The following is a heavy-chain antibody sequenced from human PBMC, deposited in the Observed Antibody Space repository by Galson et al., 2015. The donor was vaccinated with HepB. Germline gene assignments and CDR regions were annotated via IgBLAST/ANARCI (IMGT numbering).Heavy chain of an antibody. Sequence: SLRLSCAASGFRFSSYAMHWVRQAPGKRLESVSDINNNGGSTNYAAAVKGRFTISRDNSNNTLFLQMSSLRDDDTAVYYCVKDSTGWGANSAAYFDYWGLGTLVIVS. CDR3: VKDSTGWGANSAAYFDY. V-gene: IGHV3-64D*06. J-gene: IGHJ4*02. D-gene: IGHD1-26*01. CDR1: GFRFSSYA. CDR2: INNNGGST.